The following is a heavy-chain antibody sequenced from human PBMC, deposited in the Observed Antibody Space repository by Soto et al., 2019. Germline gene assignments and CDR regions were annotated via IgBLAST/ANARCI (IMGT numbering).Heavy chain of an antibody. Sequence: GGSLRLSCVASGFSFSTYGMHWVRQAPGKGLEWVAVISSDGRNKYYADSVKGRFTISRDNSKNTLFLQMNSLRAEDTAVYYCAKDLSPGSADYYFDYWGQGTLVTVSS. J-gene: IGHJ4*02. V-gene: IGHV3-30*18. CDR1: GFSFSTYG. CDR3: AKDLSPGSADYYFDY. CDR2: ISSDGRNK.